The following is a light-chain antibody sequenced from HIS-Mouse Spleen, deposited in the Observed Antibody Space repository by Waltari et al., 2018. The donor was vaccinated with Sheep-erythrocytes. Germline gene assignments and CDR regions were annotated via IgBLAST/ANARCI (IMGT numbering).Light chain of an antibody. V-gene: IGLV3-1*01. Sequence: SYELTQPPSVSVSPGQTASIPCSGAKLGDKYACWYQQKPGQSPVLVLYQDSKRPSGIPERFSGSNSGNTATLTISGTQAMDEADYYCQAWDSSTAVFGGGTKLTVL. CDR3: QAWDSSTAV. CDR2: QDS. CDR1: KLGDKY. J-gene: IGLJ2*01.